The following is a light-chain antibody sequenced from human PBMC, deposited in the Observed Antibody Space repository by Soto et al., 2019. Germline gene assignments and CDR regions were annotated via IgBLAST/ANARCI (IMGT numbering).Light chain of an antibody. CDR2: EVT. J-gene: IGLJ1*01. Sequence: QSVLTQPASVSGSPGQSITISCTGTSGDIGSYNRVYWYQQHPGKAPKLIIYEVTDRPSGVSNRFSGSKSGNTASLTISGIQAEDEAEYYCSSYTTVSTAACVFRTGTKV. V-gene: IGLV2-14*01. CDR1: SGDIGSYNR. CDR3: SSYTTVSTAACV.